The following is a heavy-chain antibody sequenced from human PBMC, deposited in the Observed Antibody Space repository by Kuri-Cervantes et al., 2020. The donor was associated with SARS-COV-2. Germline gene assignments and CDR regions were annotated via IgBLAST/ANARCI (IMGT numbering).Heavy chain of an antibody. Sequence: GGSLRLSCAASGFTFSGYEMNWVRQAPGKGLEWVSYISSSGSTIYYADSVKGRFTISRDNAKNSLYLQMNSLRAEDTAVYYCARDSCSSTSCYHYYMDAWGKGTTVTVSS. CDR2: ISSSGSTI. CDR1: GFTFSGYE. CDR3: ARDSCSSTSCYHYYMDA. V-gene: IGHV3-48*03. J-gene: IGHJ6*03. D-gene: IGHD2-2*01.